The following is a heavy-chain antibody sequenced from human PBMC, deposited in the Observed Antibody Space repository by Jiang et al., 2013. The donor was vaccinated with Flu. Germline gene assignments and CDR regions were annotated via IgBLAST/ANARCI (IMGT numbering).Heavy chain of an antibody. V-gene: IGHV4-30-2*05. J-gene: IGHJ4*02. Sequence: KSRVTISVDTSKNQFSLKLSSVTAADTAVYYCARVSGLPNTDYFDYWGQGTLVTVSS. D-gene: IGHD3-10*01. CDR3: ARVSGLPNTDYFDY.